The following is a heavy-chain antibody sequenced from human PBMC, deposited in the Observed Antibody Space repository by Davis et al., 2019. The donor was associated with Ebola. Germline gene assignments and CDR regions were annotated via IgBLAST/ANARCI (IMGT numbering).Heavy chain of an antibody. J-gene: IGHJ6*02. D-gene: IGHD3-10*01. V-gene: IGHV4-34*10. CDR2: INHSGNT. CDR3: ARQAARITMVRGVHYYYYYGMDV. Sequence: SETLSLTCAVYGGSFSGYYWSWIRQAPGKGLEWIGDINHSGNTIVTPSLQSRVSLSLDTSKNQFSLKLSSVTAADTAVYYCARQAARITMVRGVHYYYYYGMDVWGQGTTVTVSS. CDR1: GGSFSGYY.